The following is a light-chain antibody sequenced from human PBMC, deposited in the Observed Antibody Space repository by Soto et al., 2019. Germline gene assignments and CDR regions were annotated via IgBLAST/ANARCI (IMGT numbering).Light chain of an antibody. CDR3: QQYGSSTGYT. Sequence: EIVLTQSPGTLSLSPGERATLSCRASKSVSSSYLAWYQQKPGQAHRLLIYGASSRATGIPDRLSGSGSGTDFTLTISRLEPEDFAVYYCQQYGSSTGYTFGQGTKLEIK. J-gene: IGKJ2*01. CDR2: GAS. V-gene: IGKV3-20*01. CDR1: KSVSSSY.